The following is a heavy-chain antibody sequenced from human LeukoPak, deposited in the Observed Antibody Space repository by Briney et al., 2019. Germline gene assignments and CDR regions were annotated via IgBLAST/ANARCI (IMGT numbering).Heavy chain of an antibody. Sequence: GGSLRHSCATSGFTFSSYGMHWVRQAPGKGLEWVAFIRYDGSNIHYADSVKGRFTVSRDNSKNTLYLQMNSLRPEDTAVYYCAKMGSSWQFDYWGRGTLVTVSS. CDR2: IRYDGSNI. V-gene: IGHV3-30*02. J-gene: IGHJ4*02. CDR1: GFTFSSYG. CDR3: AKMGSSWQFDY. D-gene: IGHD6-13*01.